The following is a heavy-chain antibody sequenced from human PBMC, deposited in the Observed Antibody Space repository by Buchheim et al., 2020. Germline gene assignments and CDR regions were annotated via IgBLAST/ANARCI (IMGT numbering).Heavy chain of an antibody. Sequence: VQLVESGGGLVQPGGSLKLSCAASGFTFSSYGMHWVRQAPGKGLEWVAVISYDGSNKYYADSVKGRFTISRDNSKNTLYLQMNSLRAEDTAVYYCAKDLDFGVVGSTPWYGMDVWGQGTT. V-gene: IGHV3-30*18. J-gene: IGHJ6*02. CDR3: AKDLDFGVVGSTPWYGMDV. CDR2: ISYDGSNK. CDR1: GFTFSSYG. D-gene: IGHD3-3*01.